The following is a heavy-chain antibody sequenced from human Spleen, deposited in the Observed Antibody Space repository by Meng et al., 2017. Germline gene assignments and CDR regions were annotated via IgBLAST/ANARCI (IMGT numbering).Heavy chain of an antibody. Sequence: QVQLVQSGAEVKKPGASVKVSCKPSGYNFPDYWLHWVRRAPGQGLEWMGRIDPKSGDTHYAQRFQGRVTMTGDTSISTAYMELSGLRSDDTAVYYCARARGGYDPYFFDFWGQGTLVTVSS. D-gene: IGHD5-12*01. J-gene: IGHJ4*02. CDR2: IDPKSGDT. V-gene: IGHV1-2*06. CDR3: ARARGGYDPYFFDF. CDR1: GYNFPDYW.